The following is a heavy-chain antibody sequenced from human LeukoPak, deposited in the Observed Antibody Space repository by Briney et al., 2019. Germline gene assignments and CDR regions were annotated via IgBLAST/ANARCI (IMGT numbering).Heavy chain of an antibody. CDR1: GGSISSYY. V-gene: IGHV4-4*09. J-gene: IGHJ5*02. D-gene: IGHD2-2*01. CDR3: ARMPAAIRFDP. CDR2: IYTSGST. Sequence: SETLSLTCTVSGGSISSYYWSWIRQPPGKGLEWIGYIYTSGSTNYNPSLKSRVTISVDTSKNQFSLKLSSVTAADTAVYYCARMPAAIRFDPWGQGTLVTVSS.